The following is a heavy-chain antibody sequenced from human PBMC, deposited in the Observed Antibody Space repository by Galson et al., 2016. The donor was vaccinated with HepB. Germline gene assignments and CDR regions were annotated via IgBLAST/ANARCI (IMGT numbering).Heavy chain of an antibody. V-gene: IGHV1-3*01. CDR1: GYTFSNYA. J-gene: IGHJ3*02. D-gene: IGHD2-2*01. Sequence: SVKVSCKASGYTFSNYAMHWVRQAPGQRLEWMGWINAGNGNTKYSQRFQDRVTITRDTSASTAYMELSSLRSEDTAVYYCARASTLYCSSVSCYPDAFDIWGQGTMVTVSS. CDR3: ARASTLYCSSVSCYPDAFDI. CDR2: INAGNGNT.